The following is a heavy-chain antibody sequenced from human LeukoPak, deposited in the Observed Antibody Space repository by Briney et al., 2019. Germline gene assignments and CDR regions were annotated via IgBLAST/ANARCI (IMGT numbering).Heavy chain of an antibody. Sequence: PGGSLRLSCAASGFTFSSYTMNWVRQAPGKGLEWVSYISSSSSYIYYADLVKGRFTISRDNVENSLYLQMNSLRAEDTAVYYCARGSEGYCSGGGCYYGMDVWGQGTTVTVSS. J-gene: IGHJ6*01. CDR2: ISSSSSYI. D-gene: IGHD2-15*01. CDR3: ARGSEGYCSGGGCYYGMDV. V-gene: IGHV3-21*01. CDR1: GFTFSSYT.